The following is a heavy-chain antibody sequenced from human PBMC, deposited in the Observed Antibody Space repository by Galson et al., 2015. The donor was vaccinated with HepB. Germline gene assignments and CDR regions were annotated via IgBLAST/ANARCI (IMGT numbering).Heavy chain of an antibody. CDR1: SSYG. Sequence: SSYGMDWVRQAPGKGLEWISYISGSSSTIYYADSVKGRFTISRDNAENSLYLQMNSLRAEDTAAYYCARDRPTDILTGPAPWGQGTLVTVSS. J-gene: IGHJ5*02. D-gene: IGHD3-9*01. V-gene: IGHV3-48*01. CDR2: ISGSSSTI. CDR3: ARDRPTDILTGPAP.